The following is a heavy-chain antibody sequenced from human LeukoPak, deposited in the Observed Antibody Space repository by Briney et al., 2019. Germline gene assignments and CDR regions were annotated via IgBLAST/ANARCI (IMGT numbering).Heavy chain of an antibody. CDR3: ARRTDRSFWYLDY. CDR2: IYPGDSDT. V-gene: IGHV5-51*01. CDR1: GYSFTSYW. J-gene: IGHJ4*02. Sequence: GESRQISSKGSGYSFTSYWIGWGRQMPGKGGEWMGIIYPGDSDTRYSPSFQGQVTISADKSITAAYLQWTSLKASDTAMYSCARRTDRSFWYLDYWGQGTLVTVSS.